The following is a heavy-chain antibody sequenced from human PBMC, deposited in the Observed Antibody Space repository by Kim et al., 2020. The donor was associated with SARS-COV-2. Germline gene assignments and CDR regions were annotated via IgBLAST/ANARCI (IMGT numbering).Heavy chain of an antibody. Sequence: GGSLRLSCAASGFTFSSRAMSWVRQAPGKGPEWVASVNNGGNAYYADSVKGRFTVSRDITRDTLYLKMNSLRAEDTALYFCAKDHPSSGWPAFDSWGQGTLVTVSS. CDR3: AKDHPSSGWPAFDS. J-gene: IGHJ4*02. D-gene: IGHD6-19*01. CDR2: VNNGGNA. V-gene: IGHV3-23*01. CDR1: GFTFSSRA.